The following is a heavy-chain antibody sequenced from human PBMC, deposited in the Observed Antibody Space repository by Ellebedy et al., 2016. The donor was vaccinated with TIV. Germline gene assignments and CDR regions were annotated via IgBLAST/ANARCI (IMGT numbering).Heavy chain of an antibody. D-gene: IGHD4-23*01. J-gene: IGHJ2*01. Sequence: GESLKISCAASGFTFSSYTLNWVRQAPGKGLEWVSSISGTSNYIYYADSVKGRFTISRDNSKNTLYLQMNSLRVEDTAVYYCAKAHENGGNSNWYLDLWGRGTLVTVSS. CDR1: GFTFSSYT. V-gene: IGHV3-21*04. CDR3: AKAHENGGNSNWYLDL. CDR2: ISGTSNYI.